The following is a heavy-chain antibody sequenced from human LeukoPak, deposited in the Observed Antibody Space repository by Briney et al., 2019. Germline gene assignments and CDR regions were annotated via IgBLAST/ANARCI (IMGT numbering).Heavy chain of an antibody. CDR2: LYHSGST. J-gene: IGHJ4*02. Sequence: SETLSLTCTVSGGSISTPGYYWGWTRQPPGKGLEWIGSLYHSGSTYYKPSLKSRATISVDKSKNQCFLKLRSVTAADTAVYYCARHALATVTDPSFDYWGQGTLVTVSS. V-gene: IGHV4-39*01. CDR3: ARHALATVTDPSFDY. CDR1: GGSISTPGYY. D-gene: IGHD2-21*02.